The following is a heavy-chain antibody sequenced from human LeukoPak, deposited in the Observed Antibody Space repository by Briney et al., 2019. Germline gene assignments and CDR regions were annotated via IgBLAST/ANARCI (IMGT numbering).Heavy chain of an antibody. V-gene: IGHV4-30-2*01. CDR3: ARGGGSGSYYYFDY. Sequence: SQTLSLTCAVSGGSISSGGYSWSWIRQPPGKGLEWIGYIYHGGSTYYNPSLKSRVTISVDRSKNQFSLKLSSVTAADTAVYYCARGGGSGSYYYFDYWGQGTLVTVSS. CDR1: GGSISSGGYS. D-gene: IGHD3-10*01. J-gene: IGHJ4*02. CDR2: IYHGGST.